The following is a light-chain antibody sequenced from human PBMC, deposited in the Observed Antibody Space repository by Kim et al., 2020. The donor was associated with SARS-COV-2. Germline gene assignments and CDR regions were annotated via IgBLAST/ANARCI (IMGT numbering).Light chain of an antibody. CDR1: QSVSSTY. V-gene: IGKV3-20*01. J-gene: IGKJ1*01. Sequence: DIVLTQSPGTLSLSPGQRATLSSRASQSVSSTYFAWYQQKPGQAPRLLIYGASSRASGIPDRFSGSGSGTDFTLTISRLEPDDFAVYYCQQYGSTPWTFGQGTKVDIK. CDR2: GAS. CDR3: QQYGSTPWT.